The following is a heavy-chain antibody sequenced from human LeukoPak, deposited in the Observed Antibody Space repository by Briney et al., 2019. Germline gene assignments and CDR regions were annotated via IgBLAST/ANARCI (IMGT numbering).Heavy chain of an antibody. CDR3: ARESRNKWLGTSYYYYGMDV. J-gene: IGHJ6*02. CDR1: GYTFTSYG. Sequence: ASVKVSCKASGYTFTSYGISWVRQAPGQGLEWMGWISAYNGNTNYAQKLQGRVTMTTDTSTSTAYMELRSLRSDDTAVYYCARESRNKWLGTSYYYYGMDVWGQGTTVTVSS. D-gene: IGHD6-19*01. CDR2: ISAYNGNT. V-gene: IGHV1-18*01.